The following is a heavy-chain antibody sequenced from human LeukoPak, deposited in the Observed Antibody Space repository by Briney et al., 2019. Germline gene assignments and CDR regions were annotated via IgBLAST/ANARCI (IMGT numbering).Heavy chain of an antibody. CDR2: IRNVGNDK. J-gene: IGHJ4*02. CDR1: GFTFDCCG. V-gene: IGHV3-30*02. Sequence: GGSLRLSCAASGFTFDCCGMHWVRQAPGKGLEWVAFIRNVGNDKYYADSVKGRFTVSRDNSKNTIYLQMDSLTADDTAIYYCAKDLAGFGNFDYWGQGALVTVSS. CDR3: AKDLAGFGNFDY. D-gene: IGHD3-3*01.